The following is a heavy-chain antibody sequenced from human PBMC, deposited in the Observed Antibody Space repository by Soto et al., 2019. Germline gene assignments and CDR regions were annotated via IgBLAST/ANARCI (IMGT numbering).Heavy chain of an antibody. CDR3: ARGFGHFREQLDFDY. Sequence: QVQLQQWGAGLLKPSETLSLTCAVYGGSFSGYYWSWIRQPPGKGLEWIGEINHSGSTNYNPSLKSRVTISVDTSKNQCSLKLSSVTAADTAVYYCARGFGHFREQLDFDYWGQGTLVTVSS. CDR1: GGSFSGYY. V-gene: IGHV4-34*01. CDR2: INHSGST. J-gene: IGHJ4*02. D-gene: IGHD6-13*01.